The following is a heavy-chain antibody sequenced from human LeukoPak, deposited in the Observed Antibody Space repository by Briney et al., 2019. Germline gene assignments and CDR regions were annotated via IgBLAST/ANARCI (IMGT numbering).Heavy chain of an antibody. D-gene: IGHD4-17*01. CDR2: INHSGST. CDR3: ARAPKLVTVTTPPGYYYYYGMDV. Sequence: SETLSLTCAVYGGSFSGYYWSWIRQPPGKGLEWIGEINHSGSTNYNPSLKGRVTISVDTSKNQFSLKLSSVTAADTAVYYCARAPKLVTVTTPPGYYYYYGMDVWGQGTTVTVSS. V-gene: IGHV4-34*01. J-gene: IGHJ6*02. CDR1: GGSFSGYY.